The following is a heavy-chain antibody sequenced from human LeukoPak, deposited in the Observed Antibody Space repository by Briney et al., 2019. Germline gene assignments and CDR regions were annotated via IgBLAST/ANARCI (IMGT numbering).Heavy chain of an antibody. CDR2: IYYSGST. CDR1: GGSISSSSYY. J-gene: IGHJ4*02. CDR3: ARSSAGFDY. D-gene: IGHD6-19*01. V-gene: IGHV4-39*07. Sequence: SETLSLTCTVSGGSISSSSYYWGWIRQPPGKGLEWIGSIYYSGSTYYNPSLKSRVTISVDTSKNQFSLKLSSVTAADTAVYYCARSSAGFDYWGQGTLVTVSS.